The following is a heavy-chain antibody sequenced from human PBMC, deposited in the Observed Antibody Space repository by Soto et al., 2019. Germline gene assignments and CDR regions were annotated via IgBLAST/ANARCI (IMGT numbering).Heavy chain of an antibody. CDR1: GFTFRSSW. CDR3: ARGPAGWYGYDY. CDR2: INRDATTK. D-gene: IGHD6-19*01. V-gene: IGHV3-74*01. Sequence: EVQLVESGGGLVQPGGSLRLSCVASGFTFRSSWMHWVRQAPGKGLVWVSSINRDATTKNNAEYPKGRFTIARDNAENTLYLQMDSQTAEDTAVYYCARGPAGWYGYDYWGQGTLLTVSS. J-gene: IGHJ4*02.